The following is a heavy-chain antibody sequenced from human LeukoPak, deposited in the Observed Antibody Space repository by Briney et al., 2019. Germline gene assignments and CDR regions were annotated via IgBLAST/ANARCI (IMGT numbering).Heavy chain of an antibody. CDR3: ARDCSGGSCYGASDI. Sequence: SETLSLTCTVSGASIRSGDYYWSWIRQPPGKGLEWIGYIYDSGSTYYNPSLKSRITISVDTSENRFSLKLSSVTATDTAVYYCARDCSGGSCYGASDIWGQGTMVTVSS. CDR1: GASIRSGDYY. CDR2: IYDSGST. D-gene: IGHD2-15*01. V-gene: IGHV4-30-4*01. J-gene: IGHJ3*02.